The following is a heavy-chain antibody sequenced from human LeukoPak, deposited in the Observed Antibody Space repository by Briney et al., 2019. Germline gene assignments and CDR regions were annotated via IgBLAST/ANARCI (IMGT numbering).Heavy chain of an antibody. J-gene: IGHJ5*02. CDR3: ARDRITMVRGVMVSWFDP. V-gene: IGHV3-53*01. D-gene: IGHD3-10*01. CDR2: IYSGGST. Sequence: GGSLRLSCAASGFTVSSNYMSWVRQAPRKGLEEATVIYSGGSTYYADSVKGRFTISRDNSKNTLYLQMNSLRAEDTAVYYCARDRITMVRGVMVSWFDPWGQGTLVTVSS. CDR1: GFTVSSNY.